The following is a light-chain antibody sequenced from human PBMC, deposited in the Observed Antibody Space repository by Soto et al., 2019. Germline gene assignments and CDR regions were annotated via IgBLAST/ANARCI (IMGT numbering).Light chain of an antibody. CDR1: QSISFY. CDR3: QQSYSMPRP. CDR2: TAS. Sequence: DIEMTQSPSSLSASVGDRVTITCRASQSISFYLNWYQQKPGKAPKLLIYTASNVQSGVPSRISGSGSGTEFTLNITSLQPEEFATYYCQQSYSMPRPLGQGTKVEI. J-gene: IGKJ1*01. V-gene: IGKV1-39*01.